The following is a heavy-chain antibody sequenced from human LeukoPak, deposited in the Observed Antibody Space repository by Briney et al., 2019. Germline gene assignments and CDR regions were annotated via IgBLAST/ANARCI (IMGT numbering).Heavy chain of an antibody. Sequence: GGSLRLSCAASDFTVSTNYMTWVRQAPGKGLEWVSVIYRDGSTYYADTVEGRFTTSRDNARNTLYLQMNSLTAEDTALYYCTRVQAGRSGLMDVWGRGTTVTVSS. V-gene: IGHV3-53*01. CDR2: IYRDGST. CDR1: DFTVSTNY. D-gene: IGHD2-8*02. CDR3: TRVQAGRSGLMDV. J-gene: IGHJ6*02.